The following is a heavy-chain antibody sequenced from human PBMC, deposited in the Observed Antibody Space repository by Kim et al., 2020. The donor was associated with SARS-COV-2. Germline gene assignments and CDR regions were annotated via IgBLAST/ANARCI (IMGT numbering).Heavy chain of an antibody. D-gene: IGHD3-16*01. CDR3: ARGGMSRFDY. CDR2: IIITSYT. J-gene: IGHJ4*02. Sequence: GGSLRLSCAASGFSFSDYYMSWIRQAPGKGLEWVSSIIITSYTNYADSVKGRFTISRDNAKNSLYLQMNSLRAEDTAVYYCARGGMSRFDYWGQGTLVTVSS. V-gene: IGHV3-11*05. CDR1: GFSFSDYY.